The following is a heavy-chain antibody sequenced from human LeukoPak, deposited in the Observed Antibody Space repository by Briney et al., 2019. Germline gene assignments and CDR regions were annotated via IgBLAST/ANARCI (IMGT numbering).Heavy chain of an antibody. Sequence: SETLSLTCTVSRGSISSYYWSWIRQPPGKGLEWSGYIYYSGSTNYNHSLKSRVTISVDTPKNQFSLKLSSVTATDTDVYYCARVVSTVSRTFHYCGQGTLIPVSS. CDR1: RGSISSYY. D-gene: IGHD5/OR15-5a*01. CDR2: IYYSGST. CDR3: ARVVSTVSRTFHY. J-gene: IGHJ4*02. V-gene: IGHV4-59*01.